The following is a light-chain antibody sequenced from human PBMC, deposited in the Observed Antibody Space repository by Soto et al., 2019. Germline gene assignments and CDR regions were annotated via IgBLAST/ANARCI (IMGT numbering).Light chain of an antibody. CDR1: SSNIGANT. V-gene: IGLV1-44*01. Sequence: LTQPPSESVTPGQGGTISCSGSSSNIGANTVSWYQQLPGTAPKLLISNSNQRPSGVPDRFSGSRAGTSASMAISGLQSEDEADYYCASWEDNLDGRYVFGTGTKVTVL. CDR3: ASWEDNLDGRYV. J-gene: IGLJ1*01. CDR2: NSN.